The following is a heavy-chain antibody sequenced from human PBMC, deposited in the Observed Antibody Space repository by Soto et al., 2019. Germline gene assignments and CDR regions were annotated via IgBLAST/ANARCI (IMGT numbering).Heavy chain of an antibody. J-gene: IGHJ4*02. CDR3: AKGRGGSGSLTPRVDF. D-gene: IGHD3-10*01. V-gene: IGHV3-23*01. CDR1: GFTFNNYA. Sequence: EVQLLESGGGLVQPGGSLRLSCAASGFTFNNYAMTWVRQAPGKGLEWVSAISGGGDTTSYADSVKGRFTVSRDGSKNTRYLQMSSLRAEDPALYYCAKGRGGSGSLTPRVDFWGREPWSPSPQ. CDR2: ISGGGDTT.